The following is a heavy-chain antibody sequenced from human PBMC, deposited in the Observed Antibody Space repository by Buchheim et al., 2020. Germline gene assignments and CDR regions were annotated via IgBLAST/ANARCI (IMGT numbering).Heavy chain of an antibody. Sequence: QVQLVESGGGVVQPGRSLRLSCAASGFTFSSYGMHWVRQAPGKGLEWVAVISYDGSNKYYADSVKGRFTISRDNSKTTLYLQMNSLRAEDTAVYYCAKVYGDYGPFDYWGQGTL. J-gene: IGHJ4*02. CDR3: AKVYGDYGPFDY. CDR1: GFTFSSYG. V-gene: IGHV3-30*18. CDR2: ISYDGSNK. D-gene: IGHD4-17*01.